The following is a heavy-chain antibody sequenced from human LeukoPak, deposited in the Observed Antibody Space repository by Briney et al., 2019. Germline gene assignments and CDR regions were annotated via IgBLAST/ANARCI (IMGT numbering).Heavy chain of an antibody. V-gene: IGHV4-34*01. Sequence: PSETLSLTRAVYGGSFSGHYWSWLRQPPGKGREWIGEINHSGSTNYNPSLKSRVTISVNTSKHQFSLKPSCVPAADTAVYYCARGRDWGQGTMVTVSS. CDR2: INHSGST. CDR1: GGSFSGHY. CDR3: ARGRD. J-gene: IGHJ3*01.